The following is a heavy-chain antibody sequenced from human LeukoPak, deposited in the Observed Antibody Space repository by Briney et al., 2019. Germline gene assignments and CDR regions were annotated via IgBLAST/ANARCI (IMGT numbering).Heavy chain of an antibody. D-gene: IGHD3-3*01. CDR3: ARGYDFWSGYYTGGGFDY. V-gene: IGHV3-21*01. Sequence: GGSLRLSCAASGFTFSSYSMNWVRQAPGKGLEWVSSISSSGSYIYYADSVKGRFTISRDNAKNSLYLQMNSLRAEDTAVYYYARGYDFWSGYYTGGGFDYWGQGTLVTVSS. CDR2: ISSSGSYI. J-gene: IGHJ4*02. CDR1: GFTFSSYS.